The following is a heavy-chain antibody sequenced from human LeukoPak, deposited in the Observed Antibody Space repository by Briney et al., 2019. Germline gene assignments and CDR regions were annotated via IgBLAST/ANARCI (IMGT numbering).Heavy chain of an antibody. CDR3: ARAGQNCSSTSCYDY. CDR1: GGTFSSSA. J-gene: IGHJ4*02. V-gene: IGHV1-69*04. Sequence: ASVKVSCKASGGTFSSSAISWVRQAPGQGLEWMGRIIPILGIANYAQKFQGRVTITADKSTSTAYMELNSLRSDDTAVYYCARAGQNCSSTSCYDYWGQGTLVTVSS. D-gene: IGHD2-2*01. CDR2: IIPILGIA.